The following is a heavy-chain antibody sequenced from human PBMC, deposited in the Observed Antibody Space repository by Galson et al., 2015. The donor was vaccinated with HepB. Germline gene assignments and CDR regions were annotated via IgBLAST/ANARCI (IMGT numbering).Heavy chain of an antibody. V-gene: IGHV3-66*02. CDR1: GFTVSSNY. CDR3: ARDLRRAGSDY. Sequence: SLRLSCAASGFTVSSNYMSWVRQAPGKGLEWVSVIYSGGSTYYADSVKGRFTISRDNSKNTLYLQMNSLRAEDTAVYYCARDLRRAGSDYWGQGTLVTVSS. CDR2: IYSGGST. D-gene: IGHD3-10*01. J-gene: IGHJ4*02.